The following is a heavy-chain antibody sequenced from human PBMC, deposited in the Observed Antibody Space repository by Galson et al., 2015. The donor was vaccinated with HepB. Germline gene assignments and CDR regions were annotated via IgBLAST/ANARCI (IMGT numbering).Heavy chain of an antibody. D-gene: IGHD3-3*01. J-gene: IGHJ6*02. CDR3: ARHDKRGKYSPREPYYDFWSGPRQMGMDV. CDR2: IDPSDSYT. CDR1: GYSFTSYW. Sequence: QSGAEVKKPGESLRISCKGSGYSFTSYWISWVRQMPGKGLEWMGRIDPSDSYTNYSPSFQGHVTISADKSISTAYLQWSSLKASDTAMYYCARHDKRGKYSPREPYYDFWSGPRQMGMDVWGQGTTVTVSS. V-gene: IGHV5-10-1*01.